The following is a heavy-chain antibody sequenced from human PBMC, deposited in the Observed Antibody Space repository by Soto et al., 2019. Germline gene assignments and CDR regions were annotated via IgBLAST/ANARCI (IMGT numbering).Heavy chain of an antibody. CDR2: MNPNSGNT. V-gene: IGHV1-8*01. D-gene: IGHD6-6*01. J-gene: IGHJ6*02. Sequence: VASVKVSCKASGYTFTSYDINWVRQATGQGLEWMGWMNPNSGNTGYAQKFQGRVTMTRNTSISTAYMELSSVTAADTAVYYCARWRPLAARLPGNYYYYGMDVWGQGTTVTVSS. CDR3: ARWRPLAARLPGNYYYYGMDV. CDR1: GYTFTSYD.